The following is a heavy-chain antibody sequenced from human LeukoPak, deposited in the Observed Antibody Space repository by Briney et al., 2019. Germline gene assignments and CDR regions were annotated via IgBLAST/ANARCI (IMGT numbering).Heavy chain of an antibody. V-gene: IGHV1-24*01. CDR1: GYTLTELS. D-gene: IGHD3-10*01. Sequence: ASVKVSCKVSGYTLTELSMHWVRQAPGKGLEWMGGFDPEDGETIYAQKFQGRVTMTEDTSTDTAYMELSSLRSEDTAVYYCATVWGAWFGELLPRSYIWFDPWGQGILVTVSS. J-gene: IGHJ5*02. CDR2: FDPEDGET. CDR3: ATVWGAWFGELLPRSYIWFDP.